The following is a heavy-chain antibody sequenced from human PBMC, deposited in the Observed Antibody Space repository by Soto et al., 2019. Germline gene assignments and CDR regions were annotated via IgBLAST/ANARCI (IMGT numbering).Heavy chain of an antibody. Sequence: WETLSLTCTVSGGSIGSYYWSWNRQPPGKGLEWIGYIYYSGSTSYNPSLKSRVTMTVDTSKNQFSLKLYSVTAADTAVYYCARGDYYGRSDYWGPGTLVTVSS. V-gene: IGHV4-59*01. CDR2: IYYSGST. CDR1: GGSIGSYY. CDR3: ARGDYYGRSDY. D-gene: IGHD3-10*01. J-gene: IGHJ4*02.